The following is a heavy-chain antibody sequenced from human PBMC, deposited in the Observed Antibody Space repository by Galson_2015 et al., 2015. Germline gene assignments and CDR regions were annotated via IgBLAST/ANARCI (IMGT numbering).Heavy chain of an antibody. D-gene: IGHD3-22*01. V-gene: IGHV1-2*04. CDR3: ARGGRRITMIVVVQPHASDI. J-gene: IGHJ3*02. CDR2: INPNSGGT. Sequence: SVKVSCKASGYTFTGYYMHWVRQAPGQGLEWMGWINPNSGGTNYAQKFQGWVTMTRDTSISTAYMELSRLRSDDTAVYYCARGGRRITMIVVVQPHASDIWGQGTMVTVSS. CDR1: GYTFTGYY.